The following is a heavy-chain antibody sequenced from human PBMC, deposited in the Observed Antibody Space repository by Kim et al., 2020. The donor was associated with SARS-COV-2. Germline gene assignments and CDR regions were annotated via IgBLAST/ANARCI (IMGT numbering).Heavy chain of an antibody. Sequence: GGSLRLSCAASGFTFDDYAMHWVRQAPGKGLEWVSLISGDGGSTYYADSVKGRFTISRDNSKNSLYLQMNSLRTEDTALYYCAKDIHNRRYCSSTSCYVYYYYGMDVWGQGTTVTVSS. J-gene: IGHJ6*02. D-gene: IGHD2-2*01. CDR1: GFTFDDYA. CDR2: ISGDGGST. CDR3: AKDIHNRRYCSSTSCYVYYYYGMDV. V-gene: IGHV3-43*02.